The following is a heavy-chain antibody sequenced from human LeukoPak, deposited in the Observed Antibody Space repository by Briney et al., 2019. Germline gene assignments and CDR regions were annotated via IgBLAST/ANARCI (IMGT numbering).Heavy chain of an antibody. Sequence: GESLKISCKGSGYSFTSYWIGWVRQMPGKGLEWMGIIYPGDSDTRYSPSFQGQVTISADKSITTAYVQWSSLRASDTAMYYCARHGGYGGNQKAHFDYWGQGTLVTVSS. CDR3: ARHGGYGGNQKAHFDY. J-gene: IGHJ4*02. CDR1: GYSFTSYW. CDR2: IYPGDSDT. V-gene: IGHV5-51*01. D-gene: IGHD4-23*01.